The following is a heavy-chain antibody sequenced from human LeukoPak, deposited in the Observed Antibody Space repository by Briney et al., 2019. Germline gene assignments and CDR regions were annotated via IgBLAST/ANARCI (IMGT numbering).Heavy chain of an antibody. Sequence: PGGSLRLSCAASGFTFSSYGMHWVRQAPGKGLEWVAVISYDGSNKYYADSVKGRFTISRDNSKNTLYLQMNSLRAEDTAVYYCAKERKLLPFDYWGQGTLVTVSS. J-gene: IGHJ4*02. CDR1: GFTFSSYG. CDR2: ISYDGSNK. D-gene: IGHD4-23*01. CDR3: AKERKLLPFDY. V-gene: IGHV3-30*18.